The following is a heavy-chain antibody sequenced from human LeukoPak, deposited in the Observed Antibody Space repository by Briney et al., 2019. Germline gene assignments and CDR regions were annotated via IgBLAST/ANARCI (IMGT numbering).Heavy chain of an antibody. Sequence: ASVTVSCKASGYTFTDYDMHWVRQAPGQGLEWMGWINPNSGGTNYAQKFQGRVTMTRDTSISTAYMELSSLRSDDTAVYYCARPTTVTDYDACDIWGQGTMVTVSS. V-gene: IGHV1-2*02. CDR2: INPNSGGT. CDR1: GYTFTDYD. J-gene: IGHJ3*02. CDR3: ARPTTVTDYDACDI. D-gene: IGHD4-17*01.